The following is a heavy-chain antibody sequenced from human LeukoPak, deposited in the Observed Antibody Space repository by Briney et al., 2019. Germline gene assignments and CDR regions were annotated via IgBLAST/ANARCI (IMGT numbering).Heavy chain of an antibody. CDR1: GYTFTSYD. V-gene: IGHV1-8*01. D-gene: IGHD6-6*01. J-gene: IGHJ3*02. CDR3: ARDRDIAARPGDAFDI. Sequence: GASVKISCKASGYTFTSYDINWVRQATGQGLEWMGWMNPNSGNTGSAQKFQGSVTMTRNTSTATAYMELRSLRSDDTAVYYCARDRDIAARPGDAFDIWGQGTMVTVSS. CDR2: MNPNSGNT.